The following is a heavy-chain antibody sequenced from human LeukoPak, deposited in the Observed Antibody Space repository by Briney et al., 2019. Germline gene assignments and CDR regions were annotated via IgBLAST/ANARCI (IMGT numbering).Heavy chain of an antibody. V-gene: IGHV3-48*02. CDR2: ISSSSRTI. CDR3: ARDYYDSSGYSLDY. D-gene: IGHD3-22*01. J-gene: IGHJ4*02. Sequence: PGGSLRLSCAASGFTFSSYSMTWVRQAPGKGLEWVSYISSSSRTISYADSVKGRFTISRDNAKNSLYLQMNSLRDEDTAVYYCARDYYDSSGYSLDYWGQGTLVTVSS. CDR1: GFTFSSYS.